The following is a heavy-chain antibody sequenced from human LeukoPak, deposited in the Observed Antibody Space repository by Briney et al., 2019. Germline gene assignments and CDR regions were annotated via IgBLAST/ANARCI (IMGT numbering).Heavy chain of an antibody. D-gene: IGHD3-3*01. CDR3: ARSCDFWSGSLGY. J-gene: IGHJ4*02. V-gene: IGHV4-39*07. Sequence: SETLSLTCTVSGGSISTTSYYWGWIRQPPGKGLEWIGSIYYSGSTTYIPSLKSRATISQDTSKNQFSLKLTSVTAADTAVYYCARSCDFWSGSLGYWGQGTLVTVSS. CDR2: IYYSGST. CDR1: GGSISTTSYY.